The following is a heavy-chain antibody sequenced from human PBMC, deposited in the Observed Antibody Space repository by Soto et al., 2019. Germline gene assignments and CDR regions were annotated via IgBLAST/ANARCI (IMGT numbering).Heavy chain of an antibody. CDR2: IYYGGST. CDR3: ARRWGYSFDY. CDR1: GGSIISGGYS. J-gene: IGHJ4*02. Sequence: SETLSLTCAVSGGSIISGGYSWILIRQPPGKGLEWIGYIYYGGSTYYNPSLKSRVTISVDTSKNQFSLKLSSVTAADTAVYYCARRWGYSFDYWGQGTLVTVSS. V-gene: IGHV4-30-2*03. D-gene: IGHD7-27*01.